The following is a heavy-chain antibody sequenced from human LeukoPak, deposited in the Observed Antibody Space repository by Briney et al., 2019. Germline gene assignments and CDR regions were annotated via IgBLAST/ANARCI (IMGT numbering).Heavy chain of an antibody. CDR2: INSDGSTT. J-gene: IGHJ4*02. CDR3: ARDGESPGAFDY. CDR1: GFTFSTYW. Sequence: GGSLRLSCAASGFTFSTYWMHRVRQVPGKGLVWVSRINSDGSTTDYADAVKGRFTISRDNAKNMLYLQMNSLRAEDTAVYYCARDGESPGAFDYWGQGTLVTVSS. V-gene: IGHV3-74*01. D-gene: IGHD7-27*01.